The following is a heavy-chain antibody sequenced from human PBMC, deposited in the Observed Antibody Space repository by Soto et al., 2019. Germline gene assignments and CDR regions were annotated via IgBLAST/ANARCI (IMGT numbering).Heavy chain of an antibody. J-gene: IGHJ4*02. CDR3: ARDDTSFFESSGRYYDAMDY. D-gene: IGHD3-22*01. V-gene: IGHV3-7*04. CDR1: GFTFSGYW. Sequence: EVQLVESGGGLVQPGGSLRLSCAASGFTFSGYWMTWVRQAPGKGLEWVANIHEDSIEMNYVDSVKGRFTISRDNAKRSVYLQMNRLRVEDTAVYYCARDDTSFFESSGRYYDAMDYWGQGTLVTVSS. CDR2: IHEDSIEM.